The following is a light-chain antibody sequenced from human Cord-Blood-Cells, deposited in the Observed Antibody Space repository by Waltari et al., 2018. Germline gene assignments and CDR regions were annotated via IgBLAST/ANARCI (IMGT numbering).Light chain of an antibody. J-gene: IGLJ3*02. CDR3: QAWDSSTASWV. V-gene: IGLV3-1*01. CDR1: KLGDKY. Sequence: SYELTQPPSVSVSPGQTASITCSGDKLGDKYACWYQQKPGQSPVLVIYQDSKRPSGIPELFSGSTSGNTATLTISGTQAMDEADYYCQAWDSSTASWVFGGGTKLTVL. CDR2: QDS.